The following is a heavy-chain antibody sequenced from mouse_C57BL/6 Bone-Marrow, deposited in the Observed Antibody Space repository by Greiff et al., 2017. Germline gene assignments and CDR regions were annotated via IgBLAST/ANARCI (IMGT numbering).Heavy chain of an antibody. Sequence: EVKLQESGPGLVKPSQSLSLTCSVTGYSITSGYYWNWIRQFPGNKLEWMGYISYDGSNNYNPSLKNRISITRDTSKNQFCLKLNSVTTEDTATYYCARHYYGSRGDWYFDVWGTGTTVTVSS. V-gene: IGHV3-6*01. D-gene: IGHD1-1*01. CDR3: ARHYYGSRGDWYFDV. CDR2: ISYDGSN. J-gene: IGHJ1*03. CDR1: GYSITSGYY.